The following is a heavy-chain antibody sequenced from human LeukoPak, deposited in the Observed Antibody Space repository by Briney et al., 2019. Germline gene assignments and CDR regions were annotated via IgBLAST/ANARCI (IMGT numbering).Heavy chain of an antibody. CDR1: EFTFTTYG. V-gene: IGHV3-33*01. J-gene: IGHJ4*02. CDR2: IYYDGSNI. Sequence: GGSLRLSCAASEFTFTTYGMHWVRQAPGKGLEWVAFIYYDGSNIYYADYVKGRFTISRDISKNTLYLQMDSLRAEDTAIYYCARDQGIFDYWGQGTLVTVSS. CDR3: ARDQGIFDY.